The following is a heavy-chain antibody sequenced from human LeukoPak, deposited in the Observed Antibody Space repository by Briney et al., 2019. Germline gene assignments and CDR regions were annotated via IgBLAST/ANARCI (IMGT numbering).Heavy chain of an antibody. J-gene: IGHJ4*02. Sequence: SSETLSLTCTVSGGSISSYYWSWIRQPAGKGLEWIGRIDTSGSTNYNPSLKSRVTISVDKSKNQFSLKLSSVTAADTAVYYCARDYYGSGSYDYWGQGTLVTVSS. V-gene: IGHV4-4*07. CDR3: ARDYYGSGSYDY. CDR1: GGSISSYY. CDR2: IDTSGST. D-gene: IGHD3-10*01.